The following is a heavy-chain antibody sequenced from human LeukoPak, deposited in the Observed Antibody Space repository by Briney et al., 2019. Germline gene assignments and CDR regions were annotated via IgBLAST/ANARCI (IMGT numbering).Heavy chain of an antibody. Sequence: GGSLRLSCGASGFTFSNYGMLWVGQAPGKGLDWVAFIRYDGNNKLYADPVKGRFTISRDNSTNTLYLHINSLRAEDTAVYYCVKDNPLDYWGQGTLVIVSS. CDR1: GFTFSNYG. CDR2: IRYDGNNK. D-gene: IGHD1-14*01. V-gene: IGHV3-30*02. CDR3: VKDNPLDY. J-gene: IGHJ4*02.